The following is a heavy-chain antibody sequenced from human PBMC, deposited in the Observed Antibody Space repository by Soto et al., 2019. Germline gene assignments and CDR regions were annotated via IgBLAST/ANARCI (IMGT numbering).Heavy chain of an antibody. Sequence: SETLSLTCTVSGGSISSYYWSWFRQPPGKGLEWIGDINYGGSTNYNPSLESRVTLSVDASRNQFSLKLNSVTAADTAVYYCAKHVPYYYGSGSYSPHRPWFDPWGHGTLVTVSS. J-gene: IGHJ5*02. CDR1: GGSISSYY. CDR3: AKHVPYYYGSGSYSPHRPWFDP. V-gene: IGHV4-59*08. CDR2: INYGGST. D-gene: IGHD3-10*01.